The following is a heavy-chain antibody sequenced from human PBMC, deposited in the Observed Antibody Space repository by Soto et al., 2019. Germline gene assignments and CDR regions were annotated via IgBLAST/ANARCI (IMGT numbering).Heavy chain of an antibody. J-gene: IGHJ3*02. CDR2: INPSGGST. CDR1: GYTFTSYY. V-gene: IGHV1-46*01. D-gene: IGHD3-9*01. CDR3: ARALNDILTGYFVFPPDAFDI. Sequence: GASVKVSCKASGYTFTSYYMHWVRQAPGQGLGWMGIINPSGGSTSYAQKFQGRVTMTRDTSTSTVYMELSSLRSEDTAVYYCARALNDILTGYFVFPPDAFDIWGQGTMVTVSS.